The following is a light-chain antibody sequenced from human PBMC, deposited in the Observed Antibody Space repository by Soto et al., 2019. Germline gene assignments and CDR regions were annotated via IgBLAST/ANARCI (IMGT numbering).Light chain of an antibody. CDR3: MQNTQCPRT. Sequence: DVVLTQSPLSLPVTLGQPASISCRSSQGLIYSDGNTYFNWFQQRPGQSPRGLIYNVSNRDSGVPDRFSGSGSGTDFILKISRVEAEDVGISYCMQNTQCPRTFGQGTKVESK. V-gene: IGKV2-30*01. J-gene: IGKJ1*01. CDR1: QGLIYSDGNTY. CDR2: NVS.